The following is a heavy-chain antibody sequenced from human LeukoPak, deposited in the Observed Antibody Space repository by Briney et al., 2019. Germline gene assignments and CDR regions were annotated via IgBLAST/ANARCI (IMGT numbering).Heavy chain of an antibody. CDR1: GGSISSGSYY. D-gene: IGHD3-22*01. V-gene: IGHV4-61*02. CDR2: IYTSGST. J-gene: IGHJ4*02. CDR3: ARDLGIVVVTAPDY. Sequence: SETLSLTCTVSGGSISSGSYYWSWIRQPAGKGLEWIGRIYTSGSTNYNPSLKSRVTMSVDTSKNQFSLKLSSVTAADTAVYYCARDLGIVVVTAPDYWGQGTLVTVSS.